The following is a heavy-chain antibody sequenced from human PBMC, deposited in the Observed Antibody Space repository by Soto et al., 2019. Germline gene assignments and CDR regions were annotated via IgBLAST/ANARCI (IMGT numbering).Heavy chain of an antibody. J-gene: IGHJ4*02. CDR1: GFTFSSYA. V-gene: IGHV3-23*01. D-gene: IGHD5-18*01. Sequence: GGSLRLSCAASGFTFSSYAMSWVRQAPGKGLEWVSTISGSGGSTYYADSVKGRFTISRDNSNNTLYLQMNSLRAEDTAVYYCAKVTAMVRFDYWGQGTLVTVSS. CDR2: ISGSGGST. CDR3: AKVTAMVRFDY.